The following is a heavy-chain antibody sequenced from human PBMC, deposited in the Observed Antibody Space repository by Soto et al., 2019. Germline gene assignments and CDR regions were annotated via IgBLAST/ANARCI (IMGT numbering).Heavy chain of an antibody. D-gene: IGHD4-4*01. CDR3: ARRQKSTATTCFDY. V-gene: IGHV4-39*01. CDR1: GGSIRSSDYY. Sequence: SETLSLTCTVSGGSIRSSDYYWAWILKPPGKGLEWIGTIFYTGTTSYTPSLKSRVTISVDTSKNQVSLKLNSVTAADTAVYYCARRQKSTATTCFDYWGQGVLVTVSS. J-gene: IGHJ4*02. CDR2: IFYTGTT.